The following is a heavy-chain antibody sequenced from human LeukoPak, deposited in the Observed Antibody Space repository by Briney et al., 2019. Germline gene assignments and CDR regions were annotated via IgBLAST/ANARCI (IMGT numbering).Heavy chain of an antibody. CDR2: IYHSGST. CDR1: GGSISSGGYY. J-gene: IGHJ6*03. D-gene: IGHD2-2*01. V-gene: IGHV4-30-2*01. CDR3: ARDTHPEDQLLSYYYYYMDV. Sequence: SETLSLTCTVSGGSISSGGYYWSWIRQPPGKGLEWIGYIYHSGSTYYNPSLKSRVTISVDRSKNQFSLKLSSVTAADTAVYYCARDTHPEDQLLSYYYYYMDVWGKGTTVTVSS.